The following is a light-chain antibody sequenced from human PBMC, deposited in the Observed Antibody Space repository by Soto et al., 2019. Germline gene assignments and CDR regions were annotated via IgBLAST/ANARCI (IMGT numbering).Light chain of an antibody. V-gene: IGKV1-33*01. CDR1: EDINNY. CDR2: DAS. CDR3: QQFDSAPLYT. Sequence: DIQMTQSPSSLSASVGDRVTITCQASEDINNYLKWYQQKPGKAPKLLIYDASNLETGVPSRFSGSGSGTDFTLTISSLQPEDIATYYCQQFDSAPLYTFGQGTKLEIK. J-gene: IGKJ2*01.